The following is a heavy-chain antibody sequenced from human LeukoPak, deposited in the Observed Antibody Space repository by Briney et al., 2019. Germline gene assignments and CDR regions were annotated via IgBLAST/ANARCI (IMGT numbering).Heavy chain of an antibody. CDR1: GFTFSSYA. V-gene: IGHV3-23*01. J-gene: IGHJ4*02. D-gene: IGHD3-22*01. CDR2: ISGSGGST. CDR3: AKVPKFYYDSSGPEGD. Sequence: PGGSLRLSCAASGFTFSSYAMSWVRQAPGKGLEWDSAISGSGGSTYYADSVKGRFTISRDNSKNTLYLQMNSLRAEDTAVYYCAKVPKFYYDSSGPEGDWGQGTLVTVSS.